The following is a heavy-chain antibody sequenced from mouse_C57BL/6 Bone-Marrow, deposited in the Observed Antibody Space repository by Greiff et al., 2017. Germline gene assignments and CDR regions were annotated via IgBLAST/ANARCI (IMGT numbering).Heavy chain of an antibody. V-gene: IGHV1-26*01. Sequence: EVQLQQSGPELVKPGASVKISCMASGYTFTDYYMNWVKQSHGKSLEWIGDINPNNGGTSYNQKFKGKATLTVDKSSSTAYMELRSLTSEDSAVYYCARPFITTVVGRFAYWGQGTLVTVSA. J-gene: IGHJ3*01. CDR2: INPNNGGT. CDR3: ARPFITTVVGRFAY. CDR1: GYTFTDYY. D-gene: IGHD1-1*01.